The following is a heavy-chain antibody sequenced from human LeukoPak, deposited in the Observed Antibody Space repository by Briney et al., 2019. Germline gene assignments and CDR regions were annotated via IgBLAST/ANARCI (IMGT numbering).Heavy chain of an antibody. CDR2: ISAYNGNT. CDR3: ARDVGAVYCSGGSCYPEWKYYFDY. V-gene: IGHV1-18*01. D-gene: IGHD2-15*01. J-gene: IGHJ4*02. Sequence: ASVKVSCKASGYTFTSYGISWVRQAPGQGLEWMGWISAYNGNTNYAQKLQGRVTMTTDTSTSTAYMELSRLRSDDTAVYYCARDVGAVYCSGGSCYPEWKYYFDYWGQGTLVTVSS. CDR1: GYTFTSYG.